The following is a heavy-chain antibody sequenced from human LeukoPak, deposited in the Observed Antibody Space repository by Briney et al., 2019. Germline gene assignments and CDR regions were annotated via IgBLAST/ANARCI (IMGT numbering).Heavy chain of an antibody. CDR1: GGSFSGCY. D-gene: IGHD2-8*01. Sequence: PSETLSLTCAVYGGSFSGCYWSWIRQPPGKGLEWIGEINHSGSTNYNPSLKSRVTISVDTSKNQFSLKLSSVTAADTAVYYCARGGVYGVDWFDPWGQGTLVTVSS. CDR2: INHSGST. J-gene: IGHJ5*02. V-gene: IGHV4-34*01. CDR3: ARGGVYGVDWFDP.